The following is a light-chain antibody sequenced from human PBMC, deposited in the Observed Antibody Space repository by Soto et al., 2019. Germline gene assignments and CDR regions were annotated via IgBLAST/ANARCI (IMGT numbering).Light chain of an antibody. J-gene: IGKJ1*01. V-gene: IGKV3-20*01. CDR1: QSVDTTF. CDR2: GAS. Sequence: EIVLTQSPGSLSLSPGQRATLSCRASQSVDTTFFAWYQKKPGQAPRLLIYGASKRATGIPDRFSGSGSGKDITLISSRQEAEDFAVYYCQQYMSSVTFGQGTKVEIK. CDR3: QQYMSSVT.